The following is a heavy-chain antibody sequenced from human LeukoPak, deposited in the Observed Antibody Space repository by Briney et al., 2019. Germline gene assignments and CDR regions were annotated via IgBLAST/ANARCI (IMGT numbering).Heavy chain of an antibody. CDR3: SAVGASHYGDWYFAY. D-gene: IGHD4-17*01. J-gene: IGHJ4*02. V-gene: IGHV4-38-2*01. Sequence: PSETLSLTCAVSGYFISSDYYWGWIRQPPGKGLEWIGNVDPSGSTYYNPSLKSRSTISLDTAKKQFSLKLTSVTASGTAVYSCSAVGASHYGDWYFAYWGQGTLVTVSS. CDR1: GYFISSDYY. CDR2: VDPSGST.